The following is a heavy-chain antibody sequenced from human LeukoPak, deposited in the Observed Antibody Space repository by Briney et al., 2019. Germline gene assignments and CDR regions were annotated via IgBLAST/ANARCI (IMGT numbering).Heavy chain of an antibody. Sequence: ASVKVSCKASGYTFTGYYMHWVRQAPGQGLEWMGWINPNSGGTNYAQKFQGRVTMTRDTSISTAYMELSRLRSDDTAVYYCAKQAEEQWLLIDYWGQGPLVTVSS. D-gene: IGHD6-19*01. CDR1: GYTFTGYY. V-gene: IGHV1-2*02. CDR2: INPNSGGT. CDR3: AKQAEEQWLLIDY. J-gene: IGHJ4*02.